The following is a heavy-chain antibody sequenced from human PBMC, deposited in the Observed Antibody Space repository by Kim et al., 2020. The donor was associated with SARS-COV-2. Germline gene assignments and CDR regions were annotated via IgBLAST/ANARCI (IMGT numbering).Heavy chain of an antibody. Sequence: SETLSLTCTVSGGSISSYYWSWIRQPPGKGLEWIGYIYTSGNTKSNPSLKSRVTISVNTSKNQFYLKLSPVTAADTARYYCSRHPGGGWFDPWGQGTLVTVSS. CDR3: SRHPGGGWFDP. CDR2: IYTSGNT. V-gene: IGHV4-4*08. J-gene: IGHJ5*02. CDR1: GGSISSYY. D-gene: IGHD3-16*01.